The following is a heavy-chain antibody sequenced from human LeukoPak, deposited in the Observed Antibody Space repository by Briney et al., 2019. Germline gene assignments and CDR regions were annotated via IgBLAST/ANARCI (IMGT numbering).Heavy chain of an antibody. CDR1: GFTFSSYG. CDR3: AKIPTYYDYVWGSYRPTHFDY. CDR2: ISYDGSNK. J-gene: IGHJ4*02. Sequence: GRSLRLSCAASGFTFSSYGMHWVRQAPGKGLEWVAVISYDGSNKYYADSVKGRFTISRDNSKNTLYLQMNSLRAEDTAVYYCAKIPTYYDYVWGSYRPTHFDYWGQGTLVTVSS. V-gene: IGHV3-30*18. D-gene: IGHD3-16*02.